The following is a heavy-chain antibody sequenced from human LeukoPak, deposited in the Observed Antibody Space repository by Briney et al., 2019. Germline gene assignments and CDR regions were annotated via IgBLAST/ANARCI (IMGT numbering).Heavy chain of an antibody. CDR1: GFSFSNYA. D-gene: IGHD5-12*01. V-gene: IGHV3-23*01. Sequence: GGSLRLSCVASGFSFSNYAMSWVRQAPGKGLEWVSLIIDSSGSTFYADSVKGRFTISRDKSKNTLYLQMNSLRAEDTAAYYCAKGAYDYVEIAYFDYWGQGTLVTVSS. CDR2: IIDSSGST. J-gene: IGHJ4*02. CDR3: AKGAYDYVEIAYFDY.